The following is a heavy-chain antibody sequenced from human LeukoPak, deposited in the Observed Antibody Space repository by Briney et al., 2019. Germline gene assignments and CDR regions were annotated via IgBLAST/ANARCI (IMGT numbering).Heavy chain of an antibody. CDR3: ARTPTCPSCHFDS. J-gene: IGHJ4*02. D-gene: IGHD2-15*01. Sequence: GGSLRLSCAASGYYFSRYWMHWVRQAPGEGLVWVSCISTGGSSTTYADSVKGRFTISRDNAKNTLYLQMNSLRAEDTAVYYCARTPTCPSCHFDSWGKGTLVTVSS. CDR1: GYYFSRYW. V-gene: IGHV3-74*01. CDR2: ISTGGSST.